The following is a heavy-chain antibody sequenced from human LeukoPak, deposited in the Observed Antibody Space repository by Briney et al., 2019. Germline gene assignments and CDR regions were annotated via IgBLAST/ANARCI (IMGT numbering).Heavy chain of an antibody. CDR1: GFTFSSYG. D-gene: IGHD3-10*01. CDR2: IRYDGSNK. CDR3: AKDPNSYYGSGSYYY. J-gene: IGHJ4*01. Sequence: GVSLRLSCAASGFTFSSYGMHWVRQAPGKGLEWVAFIRYDGSNKYYADSVKGRFTISRDNSKNTLYLQMNSLRAEDTAVYYCAKDPNSYYGSGSYYYWGQGTLVTASS. V-gene: IGHV3-30*02.